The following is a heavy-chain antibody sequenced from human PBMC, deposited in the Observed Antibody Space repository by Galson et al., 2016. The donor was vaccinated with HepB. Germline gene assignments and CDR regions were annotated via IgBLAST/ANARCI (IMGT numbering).Heavy chain of an antibody. V-gene: IGHV3-23*01. CDR3: AIDPAQLHDPLFGN. CDR1: GFTFDKYG. J-gene: IGHJ4*02. CDR2: ICGRCGDM. D-gene: IGHD2-15*01. Sequence: SLRLSCAASGFTFDKYGMTWFRQAPGKGLEWVATICGRCGDMDYADSVKGRFTISRDDSKNTLYLHMNSLGAEDTAIYYWAIDPAQLHDPLFGNWAQGTLVTVSA.